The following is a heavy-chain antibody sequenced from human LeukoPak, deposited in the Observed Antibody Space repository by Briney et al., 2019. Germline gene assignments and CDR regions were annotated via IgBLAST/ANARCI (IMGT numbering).Heavy chain of an antibody. Sequence: SETLSLTCTVSGRSISSYYWSWIRQPPGKGLEWIGYIYYSGSTNYNPSLKSRVTISVDTSKNQFSLKLSSVTAADTAVYYCARFRFLEWLFLDYWGQGTLVTVSS. D-gene: IGHD3-3*01. J-gene: IGHJ4*02. V-gene: IGHV4-59*01. CDR1: GRSISSYY. CDR3: ARFRFLEWLFLDY. CDR2: IYYSGST.